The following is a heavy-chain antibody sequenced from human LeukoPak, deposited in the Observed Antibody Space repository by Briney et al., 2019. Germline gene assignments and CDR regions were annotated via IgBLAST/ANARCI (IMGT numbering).Heavy chain of an antibody. CDR1: GGSIRSTSYY. D-gene: IGHD2-2*02. Sequence: SETLSLTCTVSGGSIRSTSYYWSWIRQPPGKGPEWIGYIYHSGSTYYNPSLKSRVTISVDRSKNQFSLKLSSVTAADTAVYYCARGDDIVVVPAAISSGWFDPWGQGTLVTVSS. CDR2: IYHSGST. CDR3: ARGDDIVVVPAAISSGWFDP. J-gene: IGHJ5*02. V-gene: IGHV4-30-2*01.